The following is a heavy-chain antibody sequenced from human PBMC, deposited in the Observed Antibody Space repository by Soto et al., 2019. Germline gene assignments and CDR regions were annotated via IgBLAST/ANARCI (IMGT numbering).Heavy chain of an antibody. D-gene: IGHD1-26*01. CDR3: AKDRRIVGATSVDIDY. J-gene: IGHJ4*02. V-gene: IGHV3-9*01. CDR1: GFTFDDFA. CDR2: ISWNSGSI. Sequence: EVQLVESGGGLVQPGRSLRLSCAASGFTFDDFAMHWVRQAPGKGLAWVSGISWNSGSIGYADSVKGRFTISRDNAKNSLYLQMNSLRAEDTAMSDCAKDRRIVGATSVDIDYWCQGTLVTVSS.